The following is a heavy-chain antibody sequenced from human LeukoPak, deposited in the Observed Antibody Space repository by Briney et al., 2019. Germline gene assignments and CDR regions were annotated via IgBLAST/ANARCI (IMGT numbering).Heavy chain of an antibody. CDR1: GGSINSYY. Sequence: PSETLPLTCNVSGGSINSYYWGWIRQPPGKRLELIGYIYYSGRTNYNPSLKSRVTISVDTSTNQISLKLTSVTAADTAVYFCARGTTKGYYYDTSGYYTKWGQGTLVTVSS. J-gene: IGHJ4*02. CDR2: IYYSGRT. CDR3: ARGTTKGYYYDTSGYYTK. V-gene: IGHV4-59*12. D-gene: IGHD3-22*01.